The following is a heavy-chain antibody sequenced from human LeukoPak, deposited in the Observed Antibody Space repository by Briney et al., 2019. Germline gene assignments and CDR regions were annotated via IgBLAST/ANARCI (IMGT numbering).Heavy chain of an antibody. J-gene: IGHJ3*02. V-gene: IGHV3-74*01. D-gene: IGHD3-3*01. CDR2: INSDGSST. Sequence: GGSLRLSCAASGFTFSSYWMHWVRQAPGKGLVWVSLINSDGSSTIYADSVKGRFTISRDNVKNTLYLQMNSLRADDTAVYYCAGSPTIFGVVNDALDMWGQGPVVTVSS. CDR1: GFTFSSYW. CDR3: AGSPTIFGVVNDALDM.